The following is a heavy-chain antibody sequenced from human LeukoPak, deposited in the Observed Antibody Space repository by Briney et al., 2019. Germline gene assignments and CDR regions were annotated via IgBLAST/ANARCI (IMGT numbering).Heavy chain of an antibody. V-gene: IGHV3-23*01. CDR2: IFQGGGEI. D-gene: IGHD5-12*01. CDR1: GFTFSDFA. J-gene: IGHJ4*02. CDR3: NAGGYDFFDY. Sequence: GGSLRLSCAASGFTFSDFAMIWVRQPPGKGLEWVSSIFQGGGEIHYADSVKGRFTISRDNSKNTLYLQMNSLRAEDTAVYYCNAGGYDFFDYWGQGTLVTVSS.